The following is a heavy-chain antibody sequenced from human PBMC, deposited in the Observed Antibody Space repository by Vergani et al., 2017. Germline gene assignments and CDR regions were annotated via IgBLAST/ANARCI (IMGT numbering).Heavy chain of an antibody. J-gene: IGHJ3*01. CDR2: ISASGNA. V-gene: IGHV4-61*02. CDR3: ARRSGGYYSGGKVHPPRTAFDV. D-gene: IGHD2-15*01. CDR1: GGSISAGYYF. Sequence: QVQLQASGPGRVKPSQTLSLTCTMSGGSISAGYYFWSWIRQPAGKGLEWLGHISASGNASHSPSLKTRVSMSVDTSKNPFSLTVTSVTAADTAIYFCARRSGGYYSGGKVHPPRTAFDVWGHGTVVTVSS.